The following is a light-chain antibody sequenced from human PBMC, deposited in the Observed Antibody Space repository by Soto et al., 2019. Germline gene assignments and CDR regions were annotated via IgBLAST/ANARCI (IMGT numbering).Light chain of an antibody. V-gene: IGLV2-11*01. CDR1: SSDVGRYSY. CDR2: DVS. J-gene: IGLJ1*01. CDR3: CSYAGTYTGV. Sequence: QSALTQPGSVSGSPGQSFSISCTGTSSDVGRYSYVSWYQHHPGKAPKLMIYDVSERPSGVNDRFSGYKSGNTASLNISGPQAEDEADYYCCSYAGTYTGVFGTGTKVTVL.